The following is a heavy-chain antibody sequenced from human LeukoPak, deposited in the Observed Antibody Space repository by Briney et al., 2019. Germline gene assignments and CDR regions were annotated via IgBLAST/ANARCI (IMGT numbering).Heavy chain of an antibody. J-gene: IGHJ4*02. V-gene: IGHV1-2*02. Sequence: ASVKVSCKASGYTFTGYYMHWVRQAPGQGLEWMGWINPNSGGTNYAQKFQGRVTMTRDTSISTAYMELSRLRSDDTAVYYCARDAPPRYCGGDCYQFDYWGQGTLVTVSS. D-gene: IGHD2-21*02. CDR3: ARDAPPRYCGGDCYQFDY. CDR1: GYTFTGYY. CDR2: INPNSGGT.